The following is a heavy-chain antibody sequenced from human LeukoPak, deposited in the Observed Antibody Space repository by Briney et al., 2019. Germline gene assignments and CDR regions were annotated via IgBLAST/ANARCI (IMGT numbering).Heavy chain of an antibody. J-gene: IGHJ5*02. CDR2: ISGSGGST. CDR1: GFTFSSYA. D-gene: IGHD6-19*01. V-gene: IGHV3-23*01. CDR3: ARDPYSSGWYPSWFDP. Sequence: PGGSLRLSCAASGFTFSSYAMSWVRQAPGKGLEWVSAISGSGGSTYYADSVKGRFTISRDNAKNSLYLQMNSLRAEDTAVYYCARDPYSSGWYPSWFDPWGQGTLVTVSS.